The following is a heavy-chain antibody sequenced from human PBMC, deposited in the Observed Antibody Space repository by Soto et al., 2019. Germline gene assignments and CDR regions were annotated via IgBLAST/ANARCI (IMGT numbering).Heavy chain of an antibody. D-gene: IGHD3-3*01. CDR1: GFTFSSYA. Sequence: QVQLVESGGGVVQPGRSLRLSCAASGFTFSSYAMHWVRQAPGKGLEWVAVISYDGSNKYYADSVKGRFTISRDNSKNTLSLQMNSLRAEDTAVYYCARDHVEWLLYGAGMDVWGQGTTVTVSS. V-gene: IGHV3-30-3*01. J-gene: IGHJ6*02. CDR2: ISYDGSNK. CDR3: ARDHVEWLLYGAGMDV.